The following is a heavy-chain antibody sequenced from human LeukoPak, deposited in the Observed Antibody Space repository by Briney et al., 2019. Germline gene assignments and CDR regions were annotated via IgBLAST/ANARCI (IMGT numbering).Heavy chain of an antibody. V-gene: IGHV3-66*02. CDR1: GFTVSSHY. D-gene: IGHD6-19*01. J-gene: IGHJ3*02. CDR3: ASLAGDI. Sequence: GGSLRLSCAASGFTVSSHYMSWVRQAPGKGLEWVSVIHSGGSTYHADSVKGRFTISRDSSKNTVYLQMNSMRVEDTAVYYCASLAGDIWGQGTMATVSS. CDR2: IHSGGST.